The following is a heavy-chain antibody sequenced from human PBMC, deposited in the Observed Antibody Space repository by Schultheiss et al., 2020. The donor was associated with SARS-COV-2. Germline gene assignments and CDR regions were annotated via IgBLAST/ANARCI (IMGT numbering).Heavy chain of an antibody. J-gene: IGHJ4*02. CDR2: INSDGSST. CDR3: ARVSAGTFDY. V-gene: IGHV3-20*04. D-gene: IGHD6-13*01. Sequence: GGSLRLSCAASGFTFDDYGMSWVRQAPGKGLEWVSRINSDGSSTSYADSVKGRFTISRDNARNSLYLQMSSLRAEDTAVYYCARVSAGTFDYWGQGTLVTVSS. CDR1: GFTFDDYG.